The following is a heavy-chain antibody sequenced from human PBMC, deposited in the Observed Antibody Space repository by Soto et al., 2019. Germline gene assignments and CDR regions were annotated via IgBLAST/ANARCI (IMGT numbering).Heavy chain of an antibody. V-gene: IGHV3-21*01. CDR3: ATTLNIVADGDDAFDI. Sequence: GGSLRLSCAASGFTFSSYSMNWVRQAPGKGLEWVSSISSSSSYIYYADSVKGRFTISRDNAKNSLYLQMNSLRAEDTAVYYCATTLNIVADGDDAFDIWGRGTMVTVSS. D-gene: IGHD5-12*01. CDR1: GFTFSSYS. CDR2: ISSSSSYI. J-gene: IGHJ3*02.